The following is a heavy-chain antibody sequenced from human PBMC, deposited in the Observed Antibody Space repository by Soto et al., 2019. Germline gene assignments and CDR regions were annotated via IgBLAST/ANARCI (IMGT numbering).Heavy chain of an antibody. CDR1: GYTFTSYG. J-gene: IGHJ6*03. V-gene: IGHV1-18*01. D-gene: IGHD2-2*01. CDR2: ISAYNGNT. CDR3: ASLSDIVVVPAAMRGYYYYMDV. Sequence: ASVKVSCKASGYTFTSYGISWVRQAPGQGLEWMGWISAYNGNTNYAQKLQGRVTMTTDTSTSTAYMELSSLRSEDTAVYYCASLSDIVVVPAAMRGYYYYMDVWGKGTTVTVSS.